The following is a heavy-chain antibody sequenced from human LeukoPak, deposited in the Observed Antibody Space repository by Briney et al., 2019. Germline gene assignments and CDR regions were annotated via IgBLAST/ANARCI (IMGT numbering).Heavy chain of an antibody. D-gene: IGHD2/OR15-2a*01. CDR3: ARDYTVAIGSTTYFQH. J-gene: IGHJ1*01. V-gene: IGHV7-4-1*01. Sequence: GASVKVSCKASGYIFDIYAMIWVRQAPGQGLEFMGWINSNTGNPTYAQGFTGRFVFSLDTSVSTAYLQIRGLKAEDTAFYYCARDYTVAIGSTTYFQHWGRGTLVTVSS. CDR2: INSNTGNP. CDR1: GYIFDIYA.